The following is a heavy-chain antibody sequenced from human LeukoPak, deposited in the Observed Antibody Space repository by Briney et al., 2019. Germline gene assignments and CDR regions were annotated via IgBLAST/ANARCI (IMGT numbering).Heavy chain of an antibody. CDR3: AKAAIAGFDNDNWYDH. CDR1: GYTFTDYN. J-gene: IGHJ5*02. CDR2: MNPNSGNT. Sequence: ASVKVSSKASGYTFTDYNMHGLRQAPGQGLEWMGWMNPNSGNTGYAQKFQGRVTMTGNTTISTAYMELSSLRSEDTDVYDCAKAAIAGFDNDNWYDHWGKGTLVTVSS. V-gene: IGHV1-8*01. D-gene: IGHD6-13*01.